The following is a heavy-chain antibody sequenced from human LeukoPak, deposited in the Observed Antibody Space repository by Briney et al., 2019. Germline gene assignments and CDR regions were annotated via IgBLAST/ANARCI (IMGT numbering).Heavy chain of an antibody. V-gene: IGHV4-34*01. Sequence: PSQTLSLTCAVYGGSFSDYYWNWIRQPPGKGLEWVGEISHSGSATYSPSLKSRLTISVDKSKNQFSLKLTSVTAADTAVYYCARELPMTGSTNWFDPRGQGTLVTVSS. CDR2: ISHSGSA. CDR3: ARELPMTGSTNWFDP. J-gene: IGHJ5*02. D-gene: IGHD3-9*01. CDR1: GGSFSDYY.